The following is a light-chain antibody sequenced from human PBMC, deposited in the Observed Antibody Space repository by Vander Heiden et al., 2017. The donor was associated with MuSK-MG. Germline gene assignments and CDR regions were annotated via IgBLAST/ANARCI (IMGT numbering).Light chain of an antibody. V-gene: IGKV3-11*01. Sequence: EIVLTQSPASLSLSPGERATLACRASQSISSYLAWYQQQPGQAPRLLIYDSSNRATGVPARFSGYGSGTDFTLTISGLEPEDFAVYYCQQRSSWPLTFGGGTKVEI. J-gene: IGKJ4*01. CDR3: QQRSSWPLT. CDR1: QSISSY. CDR2: DSS.